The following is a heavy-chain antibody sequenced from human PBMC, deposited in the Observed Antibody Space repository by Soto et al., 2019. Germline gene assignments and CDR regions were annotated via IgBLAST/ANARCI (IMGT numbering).Heavy chain of an antibody. CDR3: ARDLDITICGVVIIKGYGMDA. CDR2: ISAYNGNT. CDR1: GYTFTSYG. V-gene: IGHV1-18*01. J-gene: IGHJ6*02. Sequence: GASVKVSCKASGYTFTSYGISWVRQAPGQGLEWMGWISAYNGNTNYAQKLQGRVTMTTDTSTSTAYMELRSLRSDDTAVYYCARDLDITICGVVIIKGYGMDAWGQGTTVTVAS. D-gene: IGHD3-3*01.